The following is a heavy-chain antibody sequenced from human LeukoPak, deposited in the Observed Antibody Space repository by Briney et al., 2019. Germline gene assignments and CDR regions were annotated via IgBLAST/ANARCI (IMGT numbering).Heavy chain of an antibody. J-gene: IGHJ4*02. D-gene: IGHD6-13*01. CDR3: ARAAAPIYYFDY. V-gene: IGHV4-39*01. CDR2: IYYSGST. CDR1: GGSISSSNYY. Sequence: SETLSLTCTVSGGSISSSNYYWGWIRQPPGKGLEWIGSIYYSGSTYYNPSLKSRVTISVDTSKNQFSLRLTSVTAADTAVYYCARAAAPIYYFDYWGQGTLVTVSS.